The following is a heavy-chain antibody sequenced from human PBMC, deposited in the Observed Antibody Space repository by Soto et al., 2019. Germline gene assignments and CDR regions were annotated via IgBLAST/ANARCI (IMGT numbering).Heavy chain of an antibody. V-gene: IGHV3-23*01. J-gene: IGHJ6*03. CDR3: AKGPYGDPPLYYYYMDV. D-gene: IGHD4-17*01. Sequence: GGSLRLSCAASGFTFSSYAMSWVRQAPGKGLEWVSAISGSGGSTYYADSVKGRFTISRDNSKNTLYLQMNSLRAEDTAVYYCAKGPYGDPPLYYYYMDVWGKGTTVTVSS. CDR1: GFTFSSYA. CDR2: ISGSGGST.